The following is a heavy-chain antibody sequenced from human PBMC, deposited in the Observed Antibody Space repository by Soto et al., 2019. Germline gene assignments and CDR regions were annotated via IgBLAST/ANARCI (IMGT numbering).Heavy chain of an antibody. CDR1: GFTFSTHG. D-gene: IGHD1-26*01. CDR3: AREPPGSHSFDY. J-gene: IGHJ4*02. Sequence: HPGGSLRLSCAASGFTFSTHGMHWVRQAPGKGLEWMAVIWYDGSKANYADAVKGRFTVSRDNSKNTLFLQMNNMRVEDTAVYYCAREPPGSHSFDYWGQGTLVTVSS. V-gene: IGHV3-33*01. CDR2: IWYDGSKA.